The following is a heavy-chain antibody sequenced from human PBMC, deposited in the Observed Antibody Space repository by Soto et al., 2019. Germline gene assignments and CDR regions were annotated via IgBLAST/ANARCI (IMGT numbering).Heavy chain of an antibody. V-gene: IGHV4-61*01. Sequence: QVQLQESGPGLVKPSETLSLTCTVSGGSVSSGSYYWSWIRQPPGKGLEWIGYIYSSGSTSYNPSPKSRVTFPVDTSKNRFPLKLSSVPAADTAVYYCARDGDGYNYWGQGTLVTVSP. D-gene: IGHD5-12*01. CDR3: ARDGDGYNY. CDR1: GGSVSSGSYY. CDR2: IYSSGST. J-gene: IGHJ4*02.